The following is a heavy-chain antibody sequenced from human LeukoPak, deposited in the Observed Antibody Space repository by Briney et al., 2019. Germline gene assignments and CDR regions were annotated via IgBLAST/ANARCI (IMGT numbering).Heavy chain of an antibody. CDR3: ARGPPESTNSDY. CDR1: GYTFTNYD. V-gene: IGHV1-8*01. J-gene: IGHJ4*02. CDR2: MNPNSGDT. Sequence: GASVKVSCKASGYTFTNYDINWVRQASGQGLEWMGRMNPNSGDTGYAQKFQGRVTMTRNTSISTAYMELSSLRSEDTAVYYCARGPPESTNSDYWGQGTLVTVSS.